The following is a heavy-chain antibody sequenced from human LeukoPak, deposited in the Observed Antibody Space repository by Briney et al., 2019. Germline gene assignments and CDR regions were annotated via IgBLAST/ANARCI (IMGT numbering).Heavy chain of an antibody. J-gene: IGHJ5*02. Sequence: GGSLRLSCAASGLTFSNAWMSWVRQAPGKGLEWVGRIKSKTDGGTTDYAAPVKGRFTISRDDSKNTLYLQMNSLKTEDTAVYYCTLHDKFRPRLHCSGGSCYGGWFDPWGQGTLVTVSS. CDR1: GLTFSNAW. CDR2: IKSKTDGGTT. V-gene: IGHV3-15*01. D-gene: IGHD2-15*01. CDR3: TLHDKFRPRLHCSGGSCYGGWFDP.